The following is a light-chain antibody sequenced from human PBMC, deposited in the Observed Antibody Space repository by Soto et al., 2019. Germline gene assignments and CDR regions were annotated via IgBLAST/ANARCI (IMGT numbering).Light chain of an antibody. CDR3: LQYSSSLT. CDR2: GAS. Sequence: EIVLTQSTGSLSLSLGERATLSCRASQSVDSAFFAWYQQKPGQPPRLLMYGASRRATGIPDRCSDSGSGTDFTLTISRLEPEDIAVYCWLQYSSSLTFGQGTKVEI. CDR1: QSVDSAF. V-gene: IGKV3-20*01. J-gene: IGKJ1*01.